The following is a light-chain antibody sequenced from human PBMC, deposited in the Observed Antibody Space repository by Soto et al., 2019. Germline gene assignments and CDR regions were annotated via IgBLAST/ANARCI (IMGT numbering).Light chain of an antibody. CDR3: QQYVTYWT. CDR2: DAS. Sequence: GDRVTITCRASQNISRWMAWYQQKPGKAPKLLIYDASSLESGVPSRFSGSGSGTEFTLTISSLQPDDFVAYYCQQYVTYWTFGQGTKVEIK. J-gene: IGKJ1*01. V-gene: IGKV1-5*01. CDR1: QNISRW.